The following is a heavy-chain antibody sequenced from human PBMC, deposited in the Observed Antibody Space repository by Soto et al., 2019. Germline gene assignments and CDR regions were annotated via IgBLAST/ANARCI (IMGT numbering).Heavy chain of an antibody. CDR2: IYYRGST. CDR3: AREEGGGYDHRWFDP. D-gene: IGHD5-12*01. CDR1: GGSISSGGYY. V-gene: IGHV4-31*03. J-gene: IGHJ5*02. Sequence: QVQLQESGPGLVKPSQTLSLTCTVSGGSISSGGYYCSWIRQHPGKGLEWIGYIYYRGSTYYNPSLKSRVTISVDTSKNQFSLQLSSVTAADTAVYYCAREEGGGYDHRWFDPWGQGTLVTVSS.